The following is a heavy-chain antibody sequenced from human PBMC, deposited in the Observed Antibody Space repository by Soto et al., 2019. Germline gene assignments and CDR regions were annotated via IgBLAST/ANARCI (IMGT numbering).Heavy chain of an antibody. D-gene: IGHD2-2*01. CDR2: IYRGGST. CDR1: GFTVSSNY. V-gene: IGHV3-66*01. Sequence: EVQLVESGGGLVQPGGSLRLSCAASGFTVSSNYMSWVRQAPGKGLEWVSVIYRGGSTYYADSVKGRFTIARDNSKNTLYLQMNSVSAEDTAVYYCAREACSSTGGYAPEDYYYGMDVWGQGTTVTVSS. CDR3: AREACSSTGGYAPEDYYYGMDV. J-gene: IGHJ6*02.